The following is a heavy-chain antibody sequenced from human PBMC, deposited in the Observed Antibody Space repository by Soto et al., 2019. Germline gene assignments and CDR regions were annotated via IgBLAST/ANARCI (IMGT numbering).Heavy chain of an antibody. V-gene: IGHV4-39*01. J-gene: IGHJ5*02. Sequence: QLQLQDSGPGLVKPSETLSLTCTVSGGSISSSSYSWGWIRQPPGKVLEWIGSIYYSGSTYYNPSLKSRVTISVDTSKTQFSLKLSSVTAADTAVYYCARHDVSYGQYNWFDPWVQGTLVTVSS. CDR3: ARHDVSYGQYNWFDP. CDR2: IYYSGST. D-gene: IGHD5-18*01. CDR1: GGSISSSSYS.